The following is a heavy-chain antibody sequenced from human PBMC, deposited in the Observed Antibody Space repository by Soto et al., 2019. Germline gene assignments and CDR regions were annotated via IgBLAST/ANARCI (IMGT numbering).Heavy chain of an antibody. CDR2: ISGSGATS. CDR1: GFNFNNQA. J-gene: IGHJ5*01. CDR3: AKTETMVVVTVQPRWFDS. V-gene: IGHV3-23*01. D-gene: IGHD2-21*02. Sequence: QLLESGGGLVQPGGSLRLSCTASGFNFNNQAMSWIRQAPGKGLEWVSTISGSGATSLYADSVKGRFTIFKDSSQAYLDLKSLRVEDSATYYCAKTETMVVVTVQPRWFDSWGRGTLVSVSS.